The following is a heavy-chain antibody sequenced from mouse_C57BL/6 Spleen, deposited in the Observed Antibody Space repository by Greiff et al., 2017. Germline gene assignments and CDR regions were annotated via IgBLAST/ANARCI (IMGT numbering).Heavy chain of an antibody. CDR2: IRSKSNNYAT. J-gene: IGHJ4*01. CDR1: GFSFNTYA. V-gene: IGHV10-1*01. Sequence: EVKLVESGGGLVQPKGSLKLSCAASGFSFNTYAMNWVRQAPGKGLEWVARIRSKSNNYATYYADSVKDRFTTSIDDSESMLYLQMNNLKTEDTAMYYCVRQGLWSYAMDYWGQGTSVTVSS. D-gene: IGHD1-1*02. CDR3: VRQGLWSYAMDY.